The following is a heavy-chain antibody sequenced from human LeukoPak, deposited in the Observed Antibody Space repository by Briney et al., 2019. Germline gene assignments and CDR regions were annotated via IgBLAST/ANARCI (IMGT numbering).Heavy chain of an antibody. V-gene: IGHV1-2*02. CDR2: INPNSGGT. CDR3: ARGPTVITDYYYYYMDV. CDR1: GYTFTGYY. J-gene: IGHJ6*03. Sequence: ASVKISCKASGYTFTGYYIHWVRQAPGQGLEWMGWINPNSGGTNYAQKFQGRVTMTRDTSISTAYMELSRLRSDDTAVYYCARGPTVITDYYYYYMDVWGKETTVTVPS. D-gene: IGHD4-11*01.